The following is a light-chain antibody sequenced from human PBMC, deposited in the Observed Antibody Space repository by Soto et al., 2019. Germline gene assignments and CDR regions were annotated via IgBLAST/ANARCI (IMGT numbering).Light chain of an antibody. J-gene: IGKJ3*01. CDR2: GAS. Sequence: EIVMTQSPATLSVSPGERATLSCRASQSVSSNLAWYQQKPGQAPRLLIYGASTRATGIPARFSGSGSGTEFTLTISSLQSEDFAVYYCQQYNNWPPGFGPGTKVDI. CDR1: QSVSSN. CDR3: QQYNNWPPG. V-gene: IGKV3-15*01.